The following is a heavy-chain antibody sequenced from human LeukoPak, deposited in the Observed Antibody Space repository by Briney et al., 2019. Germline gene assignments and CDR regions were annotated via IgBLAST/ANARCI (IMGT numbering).Heavy chain of an antibody. Sequence: GESLKISCKGSGYSFTSYWIGWVRQMPGKGLEWMGIIYPGDSDTRYSPSFQGLVTISADKSISTAYLQWSSLKASDTAMYYCARLAYYGSGPLHGMDVWGQGTTVTVSS. CDR2: IYPGDSDT. V-gene: IGHV5-51*01. CDR1: GYSFTSYW. CDR3: ARLAYYGSGPLHGMDV. D-gene: IGHD3-10*01. J-gene: IGHJ6*02.